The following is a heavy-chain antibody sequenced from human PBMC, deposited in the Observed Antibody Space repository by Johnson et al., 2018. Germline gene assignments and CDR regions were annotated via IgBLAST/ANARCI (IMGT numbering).Heavy chain of an antibody. CDR1: GFTFSSYG. CDR3: AKEGLYYFYMDV. CDR2: ISYDGSNK. Sequence: QVQLVQSGGGVVQPGRSLRLSCAASGFTFSSYGIHWVRQAPGKGLEWVAVISYDGSNKYYADSVKGRFSISRDNSKSTLFLQMNSLRADDTAVYYCAKEGLYYFYMDVWGKGTTVTGSS. V-gene: IGHV3-30*18. J-gene: IGHJ6*03.